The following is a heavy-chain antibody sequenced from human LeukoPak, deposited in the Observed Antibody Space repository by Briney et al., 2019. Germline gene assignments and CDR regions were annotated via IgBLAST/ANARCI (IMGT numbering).Heavy chain of an antibody. J-gene: IGHJ4*02. Sequence: PSETLSLTCTVSGGSISSSSYYWGWIRQPPGKGLEWIGSIYYSGSTYYNPSLKGRVTISVDTSKNQFSLKLSSVTAADTAVYYCARLLIVGANTFDYWGQGALVTVSS. CDR2: IYYSGST. CDR3: ARLLIVGANTFDY. D-gene: IGHD1-26*01. V-gene: IGHV4-39*07. CDR1: GGSISSSSYY.